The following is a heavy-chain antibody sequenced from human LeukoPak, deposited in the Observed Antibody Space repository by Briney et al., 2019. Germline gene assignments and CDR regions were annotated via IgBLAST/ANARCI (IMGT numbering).Heavy chain of an antibody. Sequence: ASVKVSCKVSGYSLIDIAMHGVRQAPGKGLEWMGGFDPENGETIYAQSFQGRVNMTEDTSTDTAYMELGSLTSEDTAVYYCASPASDLSFDFWGQGTLVTVSA. CDR1: GYSLIDIA. V-gene: IGHV1-24*01. CDR3: ASPASDLSFDF. J-gene: IGHJ4*02. D-gene: IGHD2-2*01. CDR2: FDPENGET.